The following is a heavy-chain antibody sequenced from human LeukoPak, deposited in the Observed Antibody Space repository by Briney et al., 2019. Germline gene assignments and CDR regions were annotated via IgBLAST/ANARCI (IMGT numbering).Heavy chain of an antibody. Sequence: ASVKVSCRASGYTFTSYDINWVRQATGQGLEWMGWMNPNSGNTGYAQKFQGRVTMTRNTSISIAYMELSSLRSEDTAVYYCARGLYRDCSSTSCFAGYWGQGTLVTVSS. CDR3: ARGLYRDCSSTSCFAGY. CDR1: GYTFTSYD. V-gene: IGHV1-8*01. D-gene: IGHD2-2*01. CDR2: MNPNSGNT. J-gene: IGHJ4*02.